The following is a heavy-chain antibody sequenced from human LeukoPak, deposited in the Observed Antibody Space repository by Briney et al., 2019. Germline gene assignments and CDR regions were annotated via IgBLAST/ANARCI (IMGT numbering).Heavy chain of an antibody. CDR2: IESDGST. CDR1: GFTFSSYW. CDR3: ARAVTDFYGSVTYDWFDP. V-gene: IGHV3-74*01. J-gene: IGHJ5*02. D-gene: IGHD3-10*01. Sequence: GGSLRLSCAASGFTFSSYWMHWVRQTPGKGLMWVSRIESDGSTIYADSVKDRLTISRDNGKNTVYLQMNSLRVDDTAMYYFARAVTDFYGSVTYDWFDPWGQGTLVTVSS.